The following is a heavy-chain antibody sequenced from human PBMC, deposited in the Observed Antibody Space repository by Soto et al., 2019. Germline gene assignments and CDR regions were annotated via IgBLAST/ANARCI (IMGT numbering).Heavy chain of an antibody. Sequence: EVQLVESGGGLIQPGGSLRLSCAGSGFTVSNNYMRWVRQAPGKGLEWVSLIYSGGSTHYADSVKGRFTISRDNSKNTLYLQMNSLRVEDTAVSYCARDPPGIAASGGGGWGQGTLVTVPS. CDR1: GFTVSNNY. CDR3: ARDPPGIAASGGGG. J-gene: IGHJ4*02. V-gene: IGHV3-53*01. CDR2: IYSGGST. D-gene: IGHD6-13*01.